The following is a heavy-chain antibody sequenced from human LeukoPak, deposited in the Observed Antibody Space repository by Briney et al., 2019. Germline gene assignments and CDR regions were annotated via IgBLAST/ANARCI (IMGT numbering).Heavy chain of an antibody. J-gene: IGHJ6*03. CDR1: GYTFTSYG. V-gene: IGHV1-18*01. Sequence: ASVKVSCKASGYTFTSYGISWVRQAPGQGLEWMGWISAYNGNTNYAQKLQGRVTMTTDTSTSTAYMELRSLRSDDTAVYYCARDHTIFGVVIIPSPMDVWGKGTTVTVSS. CDR3: ARDHTIFGVVIIPSPMDV. D-gene: IGHD3-3*01. CDR2: ISAYNGNT.